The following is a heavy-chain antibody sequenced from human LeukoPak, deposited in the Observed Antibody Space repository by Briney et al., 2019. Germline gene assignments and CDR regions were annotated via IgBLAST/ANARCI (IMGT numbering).Heavy chain of an antibody. Sequence: PSETVSLTCTVSGGSMNNYHWRWIRQPPARGLEWIGFIYYSGTTNYNPSLKSRVTISVDTSKNQFSLKLSSVTAADTAVYYCARFEGSTWGDGFDMWGQGTMVTVSS. CDR3: ARFEGSTWGDGFDM. D-gene: IGHD3-16*01. CDR1: GGSMNNYH. J-gene: IGHJ3*02. V-gene: IGHV4-59*08. CDR2: IYYSGTT.